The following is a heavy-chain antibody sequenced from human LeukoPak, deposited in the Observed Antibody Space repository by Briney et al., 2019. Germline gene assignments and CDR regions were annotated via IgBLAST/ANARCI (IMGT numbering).Heavy chain of an antibody. J-gene: IGHJ4*02. CDR2: IYYSGST. V-gene: IGHV4-39*01. D-gene: IGHD6-13*01. CDR1: GGSVSSSGYY. Sequence: SGPLSLTCTVPGGSVSSSGYYFGWILQPPAKLLEWIGSIYYSGSTYYNPSLKSRVSISVDTSKNQFSLNLTSVTAADTAVYFCARPGIAATGAFDCWGQGTLVTVSS. CDR3: ARPGIAATGAFDC.